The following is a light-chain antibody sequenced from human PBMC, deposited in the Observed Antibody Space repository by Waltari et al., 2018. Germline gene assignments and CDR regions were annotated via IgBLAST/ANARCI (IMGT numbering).Light chain of an antibody. CDR3: SSYTNYATVI. Sequence: QSALTQPASVSGSPGQSITISCTGTSSDAGYYNYVSWYQQHPGKAPKLMISDVNKRPSGVSNRFSGSKSGNTAALTISGLQAEDEADYYCSSYTNYATVIFGGGTKLTVL. J-gene: IGLJ2*01. CDR1: SSDAGYYNY. CDR2: DVN. V-gene: IGLV2-14*01.